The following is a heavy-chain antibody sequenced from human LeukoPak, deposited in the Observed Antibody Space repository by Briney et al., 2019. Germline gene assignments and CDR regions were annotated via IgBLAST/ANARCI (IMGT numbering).Heavy chain of an antibody. CDR1: GFIFSNYA. D-gene: IGHD3-9*01. J-gene: IGHJ4*02. V-gene: IGHV3-23*01. CDR3: ARWGDYDILTGYYDSDY. Sequence: GASLRLSCAASGFIFSNYAMSWVRQAPGKGLEWVSAIGGRDGGTYYADSVKGRSTVYRDDPKNKLYLQMNTLRAEDTAVYYCARWGDYDILTGYYDSDYWGQGTLVTVSS. CDR2: IGGRDGGT.